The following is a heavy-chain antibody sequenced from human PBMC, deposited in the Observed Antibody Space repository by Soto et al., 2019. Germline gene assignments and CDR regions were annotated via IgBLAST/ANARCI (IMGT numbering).Heavy chain of an antibody. CDR3: ARIAGYSSSWYLHYHYGMDV. J-gene: IGHJ6*02. V-gene: IGHV4-34*01. CDR1: GGSFSGYY. Sequence: SETLSLTCAVYGGSFSGYYWSWIRQPPGKGLEWIGEINHSGSTNYNPSLKSRVTISVDTSKNQFSLKLSSVTAADTAVYYCARIAGYSSSWYLHYHYGMDVWGQGTTVTVSS. CDR2: INHSGST. D-gene: IGHD6-13*01.